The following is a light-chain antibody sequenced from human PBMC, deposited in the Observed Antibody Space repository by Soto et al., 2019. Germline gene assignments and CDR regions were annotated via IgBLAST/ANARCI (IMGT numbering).Light chain of an antibody. CDR3: SSYTSRSTRV. Sequence: QSALTQPASVSGSPGQSITISCTGTSSDVGGYNYVSWYQQHPGKAPKLMIYEVSNRPSGVSNRFSGSKSGNTASLTISGLHAEDEADYDCSSYTSRSTRVFGGGTELTVL. V-gene: IGLV2-14*01. J-gene: IGLJ3*02. CDR2: EVS. CDR1: SSDVGGYNY.